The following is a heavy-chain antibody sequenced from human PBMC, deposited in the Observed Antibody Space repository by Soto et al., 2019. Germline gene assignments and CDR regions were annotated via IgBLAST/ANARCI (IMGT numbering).Heavy chain of an antibody. CDR1: GSSLGAFH. D-gene: IGHD6-19*01. CDR3: ARVADTYYFDY. Sequence: SETLSLTCAIYGSSLGAFHWTWIRQPPGKGLEWIGELIHGGSTTYNPSLKSRVTFSLDTSKNQFSLKLSSVTAADTAVYYCARVADTYYFDYWGQGTLVTVSS. CDR2: LIHGGST. J-gene: IGHJ4*02. V-gene: IGHV4-34*12.